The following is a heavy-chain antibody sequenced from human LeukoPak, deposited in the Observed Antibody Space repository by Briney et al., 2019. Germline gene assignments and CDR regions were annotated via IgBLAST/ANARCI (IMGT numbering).Heavy chain of an antibody. D-gene: IGHD1-26*01. CDR1: GYTFTGYY. CDR2: VNPNSGGT. V-gene: IGHV1-2*02. CDR3: ARVGGTSGSYFYYFDY. J-gene: IGHJ4*02. Sequence: ASVKVSCKASGYTFTGYYMHWVRQAPGQGLEWMGWVNPNSGGTNYAQKFQGRVTKTRDTSISTAYMELSRLRSDDTAVYYCARVGGTSGSYFYYFDYWGQGTLVTVSS.